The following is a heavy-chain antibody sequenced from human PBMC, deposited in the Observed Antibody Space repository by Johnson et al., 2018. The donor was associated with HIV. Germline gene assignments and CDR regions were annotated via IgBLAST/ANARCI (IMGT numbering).Heavy chain of an antibody. Sequence: QVQLVESGGGVVQPGKSLRLFCAASGFTFSSYAMHWVRQAPGKGLEWVAVVSHDGNNKYYTDSVKGRFTISRDNSRNTLNLQMNNLRAEDTGVYYCARDTDDFWSGEGAFDIWGQGTMVTVSS. CDR1: GFTFSSYA. J-gene: IGHJ3*02. D-gene: IGHD3-3*01. CDR2: VSHDGNNK. V-gene: IGHV3-30*03. CDR3: ARDTDDFWSGEGAFDI.